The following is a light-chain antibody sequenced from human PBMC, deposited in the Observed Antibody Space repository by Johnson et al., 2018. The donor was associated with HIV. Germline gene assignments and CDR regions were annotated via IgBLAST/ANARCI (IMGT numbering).Light chain of an antibody. J-gene: IGLJ1*01. CDR3: AAWDDSLNVFYV. CDR2: RNN. Sequence: QSVLTQPPSVSAAPGQKVTISCSGSSSNIGNNYVSWYQQLPGTAPKLLIYRNNQRPSGVPDRFSGSKSGTSASLAISGLPAEDEADYYCAAWDDSLNVFYVFGTGTKVTVL. V-gene: IGLV1-47*01. CDR1: SSNIGNNY.